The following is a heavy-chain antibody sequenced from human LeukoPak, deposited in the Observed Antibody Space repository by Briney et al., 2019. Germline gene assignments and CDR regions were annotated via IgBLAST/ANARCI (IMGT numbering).Heavy chain of an antibody. CDR2: IYYSGST. Sequence: PSETLSLTCTVSGGSISSRSYYWGWIRQPPGKGLEWIGSIYYSGSTYYNPSLKSRVTISVDTSKNQFSLKLSSVTAADTAVYYCARDYQGGYGDKTVDYWGQGTLVTVSS. CDR1: GGSISSRSYY. D-gene: IGHD5-18*01. CDR3: ARDYQGGYGDKTVDY. V-gene: IGHV4-39*07. J-gene: IGHJ4*02.